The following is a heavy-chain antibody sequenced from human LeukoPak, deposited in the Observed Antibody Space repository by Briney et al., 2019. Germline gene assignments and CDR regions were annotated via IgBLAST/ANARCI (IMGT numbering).Heavy chain of an antibody. Sequence: GGSLRLSCAASGFTFSAYWMSWVRQAPGKGLEWVANIKEDGSEINYVESVKGRFTISRDNAKNSLYLQMNSLRAEDTAVYYCAKMRIMGRGVGEFDYWGQGTLVTVSS. CDR3: AKMRIMGRGVGEFDY. CDR1: GFTFSAYW. CDR2: IKEDGSEI. D-gene: IGHD3-10*01. V-gene: IGHV3-7*03. J-gene: IGHJ4*02.